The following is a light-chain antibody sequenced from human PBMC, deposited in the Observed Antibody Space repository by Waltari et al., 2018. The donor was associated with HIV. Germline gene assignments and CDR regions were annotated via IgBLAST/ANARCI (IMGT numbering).Light chain of an antibody. CDR1: TIGRRS. CDR2: YND. Sequence: SFVLTQPPSVSVAPGQTATITCGGNTIGRRSVHWYQQKPGRAPVLVIYYNDDRPSGIPERISGSKSGNTATLTIARVEVGNEADYYCQVWDSDSDHYVFRTGTEVTVL. V-gene: IGLV3-21*02. CDR3: QVWDSDSDHYV. J-gene: IGLJ1*01.